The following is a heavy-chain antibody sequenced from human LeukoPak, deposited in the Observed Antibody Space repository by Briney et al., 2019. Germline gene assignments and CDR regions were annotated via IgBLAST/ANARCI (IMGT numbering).Heavy chain of an antibody. CDR2: IIPIFGTA. V-gene: IGHV1-69*05. D-gene: IGHD3-10*01. CDR3: ARVYYYGSGSYWNNWFDP. CDR1: GGTFSSYA. J-gene: IGHJ5*02. Sequence: SVKVSCKASGGTFSSYAISWVRQAPGQGLEWMGGIIPIFGTANYAQKFQGRVTITTDESTSTAYMELSSLRSEDTAVYYCARVYYYGSGSYWNNWFDPWGQGTLVTVSS.